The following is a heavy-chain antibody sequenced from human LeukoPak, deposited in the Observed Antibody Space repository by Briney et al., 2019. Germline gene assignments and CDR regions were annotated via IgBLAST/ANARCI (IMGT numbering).Heavy chain of an antibody. CDR3: ARRTDIVATIDY. J-gene: IGHJ4*02. V-gene: IGHV5-51*01. D-gene: IGHD5-12*01. CDR1: GYRFGNYW. CDR2: IYPGDSDT. Sequence: PGESLKISCKGSGYRFGNYWIAWVRQMPGKGLESMGIIYPGDSDTRYSPSFQGQVTISADKSISTAYLQWSSLKASDTAMYYCARRTDIVATIDYWGQGTLVTVSS.